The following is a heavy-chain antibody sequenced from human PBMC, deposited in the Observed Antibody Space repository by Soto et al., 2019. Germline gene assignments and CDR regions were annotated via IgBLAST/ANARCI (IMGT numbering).Heavy chain of an antibody. V-gene: IGHV4-31*03. D-gene: IGHD3-22*01. Sequence: QVQLQASGPGLVKPSQTLSLTCTVSGGSISSGGFYWCWIRQHPGKGLEWIGYIYYSGGTSYKPSLKSRVTISVDTSKNQSSMELSSVTAADKAVYYGARLEVVVMYAFDIWVQGTMVTVSS. J-gene: IGHJ3*02. CDR3: ARLEVVVMYAFDI. CDR2: IYYSGGT. CDR1: GGSISSGGFY.